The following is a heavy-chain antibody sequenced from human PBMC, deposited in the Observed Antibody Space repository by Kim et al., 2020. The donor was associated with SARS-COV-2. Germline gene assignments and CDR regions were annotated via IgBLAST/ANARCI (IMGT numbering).Heavy chain of an antibody. D-gene: IGHD2-21*01. V-gene: IGHV3-15*01. J-gene: IGHJ6*02. CDR1: GFTFSNAW. CDR3: TTGSFL. Sequence: GGSLRLSCAASGFTFSNAWMSWVRQAPGKGLEWVCRIKSKTDGGTTDYAAPVKGRFPISRDDSKNTLSLQMNSLKTEDTAVYYCTTGSFLWGQGTTVTVS. CDR2: IKSKTDGGTT.